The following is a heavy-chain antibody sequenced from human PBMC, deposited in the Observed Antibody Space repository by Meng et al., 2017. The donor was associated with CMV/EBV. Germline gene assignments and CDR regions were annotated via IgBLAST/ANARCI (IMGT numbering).Heavy chain of an antibody. D-gene: IGHD3-10*01. J-gene: IGHJ4*02. CDR2: ISAYNGNT. V-gene: IGHV1-18*01. CDR1: GYPFTSDG. Sequence: VQLGKSGAEGKMPGASGKVSCKAPGYPFTSDGISWVRQAPGQGLEWMGWISAYNGNTNYAQKLQGRVTMTTDTSTSTAYMELRSLRSDDTAVYYCARDRTMVRGVTGYWGQGTLVTVSS. CDR3: ARDRTMVRGVTGY.